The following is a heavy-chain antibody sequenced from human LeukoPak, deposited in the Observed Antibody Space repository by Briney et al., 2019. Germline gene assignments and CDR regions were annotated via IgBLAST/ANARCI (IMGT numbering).Heavy chain of an antibody. J-gene: IGHJ6*02. D-gene: IGHD2-21*01. CDR3: ARGRRGDSLHYYGMDV. V-gene: IGHV3-23*01. CDR1: EFTFSSYA. CDR2: ISGSGGST. Sequence: GGFLRLSCAASEFTFSSYAMSWVRQAPGKGLEWVSAISGSGGSTYYADSVKGRFTISRDNSKNTLYLQMNSLRAEDTAVYYCARGRRGDSLHYYGMDVWGQGTTVTVSS.